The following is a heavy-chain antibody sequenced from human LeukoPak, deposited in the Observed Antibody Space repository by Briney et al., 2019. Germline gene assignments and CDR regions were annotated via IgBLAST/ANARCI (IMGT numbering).Heavy chain of an antibody. Sequence: PGGSLRLSCAASGFTFSSYSMNWVRQAPGKGLEWVSSISSSSSYIYYADSVKGRFTISRDNAKNSLYLQMNSLRAEDTAVYYCARDLGDYDFWSGYYTGFDPWGQGTLVTVSS. D-gene: IGHD3-3*01. CDR3: ARDLGDYDFWSGYYTGFDP. CDR2: ISSSSSYI. CDR1: GFTFSSYS. J-gene: IGHJ5*02. V-gene: IGHV3-21*01.